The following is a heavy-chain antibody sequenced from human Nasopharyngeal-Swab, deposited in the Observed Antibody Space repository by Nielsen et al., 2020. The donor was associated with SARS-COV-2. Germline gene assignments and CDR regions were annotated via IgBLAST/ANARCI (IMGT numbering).Heavy chain of an antibody. V-gene: IGHV4-34*01. D-gene: IGHD1-7*01. J-gene: IGHJ3*02. CDR2: INHSGST. CDR3: ARGEGITGTTPGAFDI. Sequence: RQAPGKGLEWIGEINHSGSTNYNPSLKRRVTISVDTSKNQFSLKLSSVTAADTAVYYCARGEGITGTTPGAFDIWGQGTVVTVSS.